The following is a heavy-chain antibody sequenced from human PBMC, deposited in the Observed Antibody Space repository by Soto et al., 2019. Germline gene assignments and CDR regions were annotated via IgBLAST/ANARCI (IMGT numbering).Heavy chain of an antibody. CDR2: IYYSGST. Sequence: SETLSLTCTVSGGSISSYYWSWIRQPPGKGLEWIGYIYYSGSTNYNPSLKSRVTISVDTSKNQFSLKLSSVTAADTAVYYCARHSSFRQQQLQSNWFDPWGQGTLVTVSS. CDR3: ARHSSFRQQQLQSNWFDP. CDR1: GGSISSYY. V-gene: IGHV4-59*08. D-gene: IGHD6-13*01. J-gene: IGHJ5*02.